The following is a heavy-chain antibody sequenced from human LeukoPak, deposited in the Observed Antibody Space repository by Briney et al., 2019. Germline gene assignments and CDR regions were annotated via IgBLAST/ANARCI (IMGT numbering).Heavy chain of an antibody. J-gene: IGHJ4*02. CDR1: GFSFNMHA. Sequence: PGGSLRLSCGASGFSFNMHAMHWVRQAPGKGLEWVAVISYDGIKKYFADSVKGRFTISRDNSKNTLYLQMNSLRAEDTAVHYCAKVYCGGDCYSHFDYWGQGSLVTVSS. D-gene: IGHD2-21*02. CDR2: ISYDGIKK. CDR3: AKVYCGGDCYSHFDY. V-gene: IGHV3-30*18.